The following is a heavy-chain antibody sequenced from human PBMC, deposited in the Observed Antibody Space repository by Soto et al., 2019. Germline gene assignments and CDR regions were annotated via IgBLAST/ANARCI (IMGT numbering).Heavy chain of an antibody. V-gene: IGHV3-11*05. J-gene: IGHJ5*02. D-gene: IGHD3-9*01. CDR2: ISSSSSYT. CDR1: GFTFSDYY. CDR3: AGDSLTGYYH. Sequence: QVQLVESGGGLVKPGGSLRLSCAASGFTFSDYYMSWIRQAPGRGREWVSYISSSSSYTNYADSVKGRFTISRDNAKNSRYLQVNSLRAEDTAVYYCAGDSLTGYYHWGQGTLVTVSS.